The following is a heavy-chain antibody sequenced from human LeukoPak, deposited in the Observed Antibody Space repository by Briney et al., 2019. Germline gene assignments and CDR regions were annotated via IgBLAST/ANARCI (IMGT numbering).Heavy chain of an antibody. CDR2: ISGSGGST. Sequence: GGSLRLSCAASGFTFSSYAMSWVRQAPGKGLEWVSAISGSGGSTCYADSVKGRFTISRDNSKNTLYLQMNSLRAEDTAVYYCATTYSSSWYPDAFDIWGQGTMVTVSS. J-gene: IGHJ3*02. D-gene: IGHD6-13*01. V-gene: IGHV3-23*01. CDR1: GFTFSSYA. CDR3: ATTYSSSWYPDAFDI.